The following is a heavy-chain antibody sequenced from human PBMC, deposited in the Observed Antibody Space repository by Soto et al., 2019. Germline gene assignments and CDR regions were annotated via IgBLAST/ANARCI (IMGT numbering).Heavy chain of an antibody. V-gene: IGHV3-48*03. CDR2: ISSSGSTI. CDR3: ARGQSMYSGFY. CDR1: GFTFSSYE. J-gene: IGHJ4*02. D-gene: IGHD6-6*01. Sequence: GGSLRLSCAASGFTFSSYEMNWVRQAPGKGLEWVSYISSSGSTIYYADSVKGRFTISRDNAKNSLYLQMNSLRAEDTAVYYCARGQSMYSGFYWGQGTLVTVSS.